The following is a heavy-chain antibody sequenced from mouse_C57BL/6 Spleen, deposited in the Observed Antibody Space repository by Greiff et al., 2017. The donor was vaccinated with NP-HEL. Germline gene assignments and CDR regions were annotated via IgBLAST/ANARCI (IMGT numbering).Heavy chain of an antibody. CDR3: ASYGSMWYFDG. CDR1: GYAFSSYW. J-gene: IGHJ1*03. Sequence: VQLQQSGAELVKPGASVKISCKASGYAFSSYWMNWVKQRPGKGLEWIGQIYPGDGDTNYNGKFKGKATLTADKSSSTAYMQLISLTSEDSAVYFCASYGSMWYFDGRGKGTTVTVSS. V-gene: IGHV1-80*01. CDR2: IYPGDGDT. D-gene: IGHD1-1*01.